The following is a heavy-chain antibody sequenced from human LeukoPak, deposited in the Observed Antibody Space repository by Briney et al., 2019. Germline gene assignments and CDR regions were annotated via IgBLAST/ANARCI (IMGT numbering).Heavy chain of an antibody. CDR3: ARPYGSSWYRVYYYYYMDV. J-gene: IGHJ6*03. D-gene: IGHD6-13*01. V-gene: IGHV6-1*01. CDR2: TYYRSKWYN. CDR1: GDTVSSDTAA. Sequence: SQTLSLTCAISGDTVSSDTAAWNSIRQSPSRGLEWLGRTYYRSKWYNDYAVSVKSRITINPDTSKNQFSLQLNSVTPEDTAVYYCARPYGSSWYRVYYYYYMDVWGKGTTVTVSS.